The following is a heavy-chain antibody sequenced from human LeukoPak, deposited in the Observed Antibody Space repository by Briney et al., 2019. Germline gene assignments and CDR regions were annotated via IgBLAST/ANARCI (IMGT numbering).Heavy chain of an antibody. CDR2: IDPSDSYT. CDR1: SFTSYW. J-gene: IGHJ4*02. CDR3: ARHGPRDYGDY. Sequence: SFTSYWISWVRQLPGKGXEGMGRIDPSDSYTNYSPSFQGHVTISADKSISTAYLQWSSLKASDTAMYYCARHGPRDYGDYWGQGTLVTVSS. V-gene: IGHV5-10-1*01.